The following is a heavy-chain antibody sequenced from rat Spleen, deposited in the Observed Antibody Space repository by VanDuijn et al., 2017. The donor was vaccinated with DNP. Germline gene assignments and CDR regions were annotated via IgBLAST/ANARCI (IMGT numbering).Heavy chain of an antibody. CDR3: ARDLPHTLYPHYFDY. Sequence: EVQLKESGPGLVQPSQTLSLTCTVSEFSLTDYSMHWVRQPPGKGLEWMGVMWSGGTTAYNSALKSRLSISRDTSKSQVFLKMNSLQTEDTATYCCARDLPHTLYPHYFDYWGHGVMVTVSS. CDR1: EFSLTDYS. V-gene: IGHV2S63*01. J-gene: IGHJ2*01. D-gene: IGHD1-2*01. CDR2: MWSGGTT.